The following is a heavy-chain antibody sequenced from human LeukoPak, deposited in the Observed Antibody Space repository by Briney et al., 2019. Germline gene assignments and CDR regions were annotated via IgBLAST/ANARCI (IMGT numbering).Heavy chain of an antibody. V-gene: IGHV3-48*01. CDR1: GFTFSSYS. J-gene: IGHJ6*02. D-gene: IGHD3-10*01. Sequence: GGSLRLSCAASGFTFSSYSMNWVRQAPGKGLEWVSYISSSSSTIFYADSVKGRFTISRDDAKDSLYLQMNSPTVEDTAVYYCARDWTMVRGVIIYYYGMDVWGQGTTVTVSS. CDR3: ARDWTMVRGVIIYYYGMDV. CDR2: ISSSSSTI.